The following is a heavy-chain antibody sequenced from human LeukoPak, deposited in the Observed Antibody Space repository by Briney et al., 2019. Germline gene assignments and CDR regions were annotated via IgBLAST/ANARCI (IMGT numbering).Heavy chain of an antibody. Sequence: PGGSLRLSCAASGFTFSSYWMSWVRQAPGKGLEWVAFILYDGSNKYHADSVKGRFTISRDNSKNTLYLQMNSLRAEDTAVYYCAKGRATMVDWGQGTLVTVSS. J-gene: IGHJ4*02. CDR2: ILYDGSNK. CDR1: GFTFSSYW. D-gene: IGHD3-10*01. CDR3: AKGRATMVD. V-gene: IGHV3-30*02.